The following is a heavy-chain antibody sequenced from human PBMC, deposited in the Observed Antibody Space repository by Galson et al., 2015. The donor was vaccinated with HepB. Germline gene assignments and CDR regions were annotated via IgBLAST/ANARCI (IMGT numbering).Heavy chain of an antibody. CDR2: INWNSGNI. D-gene: IGHD3-9*01. CDR3: AKLSNYDILTGYPLGAFDM. Sequence: SLRLSCAASGFTFDDYAMHWVRQAPGKGLEWVSGINWNSGNIAHADSVKGRFTIARDNAKNSLYLQMNSLRAEDTALYYCAKLSNYDILTGYPLGAFDMWGQGTMVTVSS. V-gene: IGHV3-9*01. CDR1: GFTFDDYA. J-gene: IGHJ3*02.